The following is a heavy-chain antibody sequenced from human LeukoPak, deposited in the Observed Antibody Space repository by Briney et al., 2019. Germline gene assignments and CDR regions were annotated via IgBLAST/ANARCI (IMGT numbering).Heavy chain of an antibody. J-gene: IGHJ3*02. CDR2: IIPIFGTA. D-gene: IGHD3-22*01. Sequence: ASVKVSCKASGGTFSSYAISWVRQAPGQGLEWMGRIIPIFGTANYAQKFQGRVTITTDESTSTAYMELSSLRSEDTAVYYCAGDVGYYDSSGLRGAFDIWGQGTMVTVSS. V-gene: IGHV1-69*05. CDR3: AGDVGYYDSSGLRGAFDI. CDR1: GGTFSSYA.